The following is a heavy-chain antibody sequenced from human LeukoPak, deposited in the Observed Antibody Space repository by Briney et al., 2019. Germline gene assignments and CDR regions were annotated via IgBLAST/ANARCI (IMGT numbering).Heavy chain of an antibody. Sequence: GASVKVSCKASGYTFTGYYMHWVRQAPGQGLEWMGWINPNSGGTNYVQKFQGRVTMTRDTSISTAYMELSRLRSDDTAVYYCARGAGMTAMVNFDYWGQGTLVTVSS. J-gene: IGHJ4*02. V-gene: IGHV1-2*02. CDR2: INPNSGGT. D-gene: IGHD5-18*01. CDR3: ARGAGMTAMVNFDY. CDR1: GYTFTGYY.